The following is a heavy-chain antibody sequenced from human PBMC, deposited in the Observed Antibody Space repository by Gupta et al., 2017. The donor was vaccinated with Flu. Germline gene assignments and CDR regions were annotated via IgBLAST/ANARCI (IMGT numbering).Heavy chain of an antibody. CDR3: AKVEVAATIYDY. Sequence: EVQLLESGGGLVQPGGSLGLSCAASGFTFSSYAMSWVRQAPGKGLEWVSAISGSGGSTYYADSVKGRFTISRDNSKNTLYLQMNSLRAEDTAVYYCAKVEVAATIYDYWGQGTLVTVSS. CDR2: ISGSGGST. V-gene: IGHV3-23*01. J-gene: IGHJ4*02. D-gene: IGHD2-15*01. CDR1: GFTFSSYA.